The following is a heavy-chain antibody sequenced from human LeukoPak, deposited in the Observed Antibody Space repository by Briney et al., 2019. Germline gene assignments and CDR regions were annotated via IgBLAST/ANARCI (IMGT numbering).Heavy chain of an antibody. V-gene: IGHV3-23*01. CDR1: GFTFSSYG. CDR3: AKDGFVTPPHRRRSGRPYYFDY. CDR2: VGDSGGRT. Sequence: PGGSLRLSCAASGFTFSSYGMSWVRQAPGKGMEWVSTVGDSGGRTYYTDSVKGRFTISRDNSKNTLYLQMNSLRAEDTAVYYCAKDGFVTPPHRRRSGRPYYFDYWGQGTLVTVSS. D-gene: IGHD3-10*01. J-gene: IGHJ4*02.